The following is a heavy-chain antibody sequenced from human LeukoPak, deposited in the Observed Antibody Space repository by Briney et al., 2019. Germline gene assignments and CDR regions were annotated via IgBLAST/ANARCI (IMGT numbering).Heavy chain of an antibody. CDR3: ASGERGYSYGPLDY. D-gene: IGHD5-18*01. CDR1: GGSISGYY. CDR2: IFYAGST. J-gene: IGHJ4*02. V-gene: IGHV4-59*08. Sequence: PSETLSLTCSVSGGSISGYYWTWIRQPPGKGLEWIGYIFYAGSTTYNPSLKSRVTISIDTSKNQFSLKLNSVTAADTAVYYCASGERGYSYGPLDYWGQGTLVTVSS.